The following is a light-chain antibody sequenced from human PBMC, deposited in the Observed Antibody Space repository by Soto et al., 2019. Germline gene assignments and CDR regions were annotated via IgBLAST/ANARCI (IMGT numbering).Light chain of an antibody. Sequence: DIQMTQSPSSLSASVGDRVTITCRASQGIRNDLGWYQQKPGKAPKRLIYKASTLQSGVPSRVSGSGSGTDFTLTISCLQSEDFATYYCQQYYSYPRTFGQGTKVDIK. CDR1: QGIRND. CDR3: QQYYSYPRT. CDR2: KAS. V-gene: IGKV1-17*01. J-gene: IGKJ1*01.